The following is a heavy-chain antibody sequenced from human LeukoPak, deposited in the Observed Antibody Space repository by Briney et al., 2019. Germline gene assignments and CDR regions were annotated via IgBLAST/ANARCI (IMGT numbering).Heavy chain of an antibody. Sequence: GASVKASCKASGYTFTGYYMHWVRQAPGQGLESMGWINPNSGGTNYAQKFQGRVTMTRDTSISTAYMELSRLSADDTAVYYCARAYCSSTSCYTAGYWGQGTLVTVSS. CDR1: GYTFTGYY. CDR2: INPNSGGT. CDR3: ARAYCSSTSCYTAGY. V-gene: IGHV1-2*02. J-gene: IGHJ4*02. D-gene: IGHD2-2*02.